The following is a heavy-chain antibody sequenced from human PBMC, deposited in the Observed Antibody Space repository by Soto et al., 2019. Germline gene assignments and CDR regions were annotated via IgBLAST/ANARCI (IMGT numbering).Heavy chain of an antibody. V-gene: IGHV4-59*08. CDR1: GGSFSPNY. CDR2: IYYGGTT. D-gene: IGHD2-21*01. CDR3: ARLGNYSPPLDP. Sequence: QVQLQESGPGLVRPSETLSLTCTLSGGSFSPNYWSWLRQPPGKGLEWVGYIYYGGTTSYNPSLNARVPTSLGTSKSQFSLRLSSVTAADTAVSYCARLGNYSPPLDPWGPGTLVTVSS. J-gene: IGHJ5*02.